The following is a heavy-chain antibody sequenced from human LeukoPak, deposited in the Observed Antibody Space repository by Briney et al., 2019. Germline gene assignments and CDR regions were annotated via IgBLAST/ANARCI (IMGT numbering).Heavy chain of an antibody. Sequence: SQTLSLTCTVSGGSISSGGYYWSWIRQHPGKGLEWIGYIYYSGSTYYNPSLKSRVTISVDTSKNQFSLKLSSVTAADTAVYYCARVKLAAAGYNWFDPWGQGTLVTVSS. V-gene: IGHV4-31*03. D-gene: IGHD6-13*01. CDR1: GGSISSGGYY. J-gene: IGHJ5*02. CDR2: IYYSGST. CDR3: ARVKLAAAGYNWFDP.